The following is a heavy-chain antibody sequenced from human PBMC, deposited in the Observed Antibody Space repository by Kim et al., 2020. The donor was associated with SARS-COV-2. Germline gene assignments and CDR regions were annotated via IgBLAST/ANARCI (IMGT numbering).Heavy chain of an antibody. J-gene: IGHJ3*02. Sequence: GGSLRLSCAASGFTFSSYAMHWVRQAPGKGLEWVAVISYDGSNKYYADSVKGRFTISRDNSKNTLYLQMNSLRAEDTAVYYCARVFGPSYYYDSSGYSPFDIWGQGTMVTVSS. CDR2: ISYDGSNK. CDR1: GFTFSSYA. CDR3: ARVFGPSYYYDSSGYSPFDI. V-gene: IGHV3-30*04. D-gene: IGHD3-22*01.